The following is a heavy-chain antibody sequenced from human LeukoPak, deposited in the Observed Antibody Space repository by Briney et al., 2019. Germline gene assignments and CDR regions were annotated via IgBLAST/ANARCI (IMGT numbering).Heavy chain of an antibody. V-gene: IGHV1-8*01. CDR2: MNPNSGNT. CDR3: ARGVRDSSGREYFQH. D-gene: IGHD3-22*01. J-gene: IGHJ1*01. Sequence: ASVKVSCKASGYTFTSHDINWVRQATGHGLEWMGWMNPNSGNTGYAQKFQGRVTMTRNTSISTAYMELSSLRSEDTAMYYCARGVRDSSGREYFQHWGQGTLVTVSS. CDR1: GYTFTSHD.